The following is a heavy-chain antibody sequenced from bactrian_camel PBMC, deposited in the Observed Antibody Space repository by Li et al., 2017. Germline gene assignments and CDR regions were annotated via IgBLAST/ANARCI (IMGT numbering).Heavy chain of an antibody. CDR2: IYGDRST. D-gene: IGHD5*01. CDR3: AAGGGVYGTWTGFGY. V-gene: IGHV3S26*01. J-gene: IGHJ4*01. Sequence: HVQLVESGGGSVQAGGSLRLSCAASGYTYSTYCVGWFRQAPGKEREGVAAIYGDRSTGYADSVKGRFTISRDNAKNTLYLQMTSLKPEDTAMYYCAAGGGVYGTWTGFGYWGQGTQVTVS. CDR1: GYTYSTYC.